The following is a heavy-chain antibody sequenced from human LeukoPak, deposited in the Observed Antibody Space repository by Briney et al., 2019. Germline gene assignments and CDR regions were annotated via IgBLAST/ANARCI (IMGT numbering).Heavy chain of an antibody. Sequence: PGGSLRLSCAASGFTFSNHWMHWVRQAPGKGLVWVSRISSDGRITNYADSVKGRFTISRDNAKNTLYLQMNSLRAEDTAVYYCASPYCGRIACYGGNYWGQGTLVTVSS. D-gene: IGHD2-21*01. CDR3: ASPYCGRIACYGGNY. CDR2: ISSDGRIT. CDR1: GFTFSNHW. J-gene: IGHJ4*02. V-gene: IGHV3-74*01.